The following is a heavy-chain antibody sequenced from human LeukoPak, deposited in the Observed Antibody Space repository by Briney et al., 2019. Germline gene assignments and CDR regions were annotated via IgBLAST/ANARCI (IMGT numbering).Heavy chain of an antibody. CDR1: GGTFSSYA. J-gene: IGHJ5*02. Sequence: SVKVSCKASGGTFSSYAISWVRQAPGQGLEWMGGIIPIFGTANYAQKFQGRVTITADESTSTAYMELSSLRSDDTAVYYCARANMVRGVGSFFDRSWFDPWGQGTLVTVSS. CDR3: ARANMVRGVGSFFDRSWFDP. CDR2: IIPIFGTA. D-gene: IGHD3-10*01. V-gene: IGHV1-69*13.